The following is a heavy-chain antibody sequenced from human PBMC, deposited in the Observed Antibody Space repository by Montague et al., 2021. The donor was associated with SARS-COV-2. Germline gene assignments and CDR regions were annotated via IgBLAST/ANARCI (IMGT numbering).Heavy chain of an antibody. CDR3: ARGCSGGSCYPNPFST. D-gene: IGHD2-15*01. Sequence: TLSLTCTVSGYSIDSGGYFWSWIRQPAGKGLEWIGRIYTSGSTNYNPSLKSRVTISVDTSKNQFSLKLSSVTAAGTAVYYCARGCSGGSCYPNPFSTWGQGTLVTVSS. J-gene: IGHJ5*02. CDR1: GYSIDSGGYF. V-gene: IGHV4-61*02. CDR2: IYTSGST.